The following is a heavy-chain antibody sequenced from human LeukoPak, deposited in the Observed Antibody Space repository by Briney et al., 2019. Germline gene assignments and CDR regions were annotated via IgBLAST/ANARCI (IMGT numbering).Heavy chain of an antibody. Sequence: PGGSLRLSCAASGFTFSGSAMHWVRQASGKGLEWVGRIGSKANSYATAYAASVKGRFTISRDDSKNTAYLKMNSLKTEDTAAYYSTSYYYYYMDVWGKGSTVTVSS. V-gene: IGHV3-73*01. CDR1: GFTFSGSA. CDR2: IGSKANSYAT. CDR3: TSYYYYYMDV. J-gene: IGHJ6*03.